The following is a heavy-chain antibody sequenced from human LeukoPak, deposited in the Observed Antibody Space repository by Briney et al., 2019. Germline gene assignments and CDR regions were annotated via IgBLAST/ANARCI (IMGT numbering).Heavy chain of an antibody. V-gene: IGHV4-4*07. D-gene: IGHD3-9*01. J-gene: IGHJ3*02. CDR2: IYSSGNT. Sequence: SETLPLTCTVSGDSISTYYWSWIRQPAGKGLEWIGRIYSSGNTNYSPSLKSRVAMSVDTSKNQFSLKLRSVTAADTAVYYCARGPASHILTGYYSSGAFDIWGQGTMVTVSS. CDR3: ARGPASHILTGYYSSGAFDI. CDR1: GDSISTYY.